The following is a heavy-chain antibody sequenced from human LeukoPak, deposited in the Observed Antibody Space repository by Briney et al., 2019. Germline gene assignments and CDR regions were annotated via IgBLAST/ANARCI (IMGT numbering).Heavy chain of an antibody. CDR3: ATTYSSSATWYYYYYMDV. CDR1: GGSISSSSYY. Sequence: SETLSLTCTVSGGSISSSSYYWGWIRQPPGKGLEWIGSIYYSGSTYYNPSLKSRVTISVDTSKNQFSLKLSSVTAADPAVYYCATTYSSSATWYYYYYMDVWGKGTTVTVSS. V-gene: IGHV4-39*01. CDR2: IYYSGST. D-gene: IGHD6-13*01. J-gene: IGHJ6*03.